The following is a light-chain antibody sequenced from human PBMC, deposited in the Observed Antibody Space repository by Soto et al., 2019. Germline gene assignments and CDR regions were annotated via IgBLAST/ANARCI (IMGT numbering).Light chain of an antibody. V-gene: IGKV1-6*01. CDR1: QGISKD. J-gene: IGKJ1*01. CDR2: AAS. Sequence: AIQMTQSPSSLSASVGDRVTITCRASQGISKDLGSYQQKPGKAPKLLMYAASSVQSGVPSRFSGSGSGTDFTLTISSLQPEDFATYYCLQDYNYPWTFGQGTKVEIK. CDR3: LQDYNYPWT.